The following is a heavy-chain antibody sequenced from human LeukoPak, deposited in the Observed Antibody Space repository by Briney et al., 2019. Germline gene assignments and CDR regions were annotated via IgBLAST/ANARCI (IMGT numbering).Heavy chain of an antibody. CDR2: IKPDGSEK. V-gene: IGHV3-7*01. Sequence: GGSLRLSCATSGFTFSDYWLSWVRQAPGKGLEWVANIKPDGSEKYFVDSVKGRFTISRDNAKNSLYLQMTSLRAEDTAVYYCARDLSGPSVYWGQGTPVTVSS. J-gene: IGHJ4*02. CDR3: ARDLSGPSVY. CDR1: GFTFSDYW. D-gene: IGHD2-15*01.